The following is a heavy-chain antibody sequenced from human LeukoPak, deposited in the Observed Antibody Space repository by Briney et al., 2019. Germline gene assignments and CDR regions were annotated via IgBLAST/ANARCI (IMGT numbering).Heavy chain of an antibody. Sequence: GGSLRLSCAASGFTFSSYEMNWVRQAPGKGLEWVSYISSSGSTIYYADSVKGRFTISRDNAKNSLYLQMNSLRAEDTAVYYCAPVPGRGLADAFDIWGQGTMVTVSS. V-gene: IGHV3-48*03. D-gene: IGHD1-14*01. J-gene: IGHJ3*02. CDR2: ISSSGSTI. CDR3: APVPGRGLADAFDI. CDR1: GFTFSSYE.